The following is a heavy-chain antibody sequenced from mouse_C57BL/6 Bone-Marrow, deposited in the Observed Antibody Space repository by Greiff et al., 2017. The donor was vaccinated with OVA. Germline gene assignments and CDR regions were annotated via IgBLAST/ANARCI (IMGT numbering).Heavy chain of an antibody. CDR2: IHPNSGST. J-gene: IGHJ2*01. CDR1: GYTFTSYW. Sequence: QVQLQQPGAELVKPGASVKLSCKASGYTFTSYWMHWVKQRPGQGLEWIGMIHPNSGSTNYNVKFKSKATLTVDKSSSTAYMQLSSLTSEDSAVYYCAREITGTYFDYWGQGTTLTVSS. CDR3: AREITGTYFDY. D-gene: IGHD4-1*01. V-gene: IGHV1-64*01.